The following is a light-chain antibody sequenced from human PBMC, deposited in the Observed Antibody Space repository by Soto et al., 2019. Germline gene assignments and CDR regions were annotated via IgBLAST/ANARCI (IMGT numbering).Light chain of an antibody. CDR1: QSISSW. Sequence: DIQMTQSPSTLSASEGDRVTITCRASQSISSWLAWYQRKPGKAPRLLISKASSLESGVTPRFSGGVFGTEFTLTISSLQPDDFATYYCQQYYSRVTFGQGTKVEIK. CDR3: QQYYSRVT. J-gene: IGKJ1*01. V-gene: IGKV1-5*03. CDR2: KAS.